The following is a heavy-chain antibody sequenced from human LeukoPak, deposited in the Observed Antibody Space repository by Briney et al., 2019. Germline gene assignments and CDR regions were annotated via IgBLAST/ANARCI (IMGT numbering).Heavy chain of an antibody. Sequence: SETLSLTCTVSGGSISSYYWSWIRQPPGKGLEWIGYIYYSGSTNYNPSLKSRATISVDTSKNQFSLKLSSVTAADTAVYYCARADNSGSIDYWGQGTLVTVSS. J-gene: IGHJ4*02. CDR2: IYYSGST. V-gene: IGHV4-59*01. CDR3: ARADNSGSIDY. D-gene: IGHD6-19*01. CDR1: GGSISSYY.